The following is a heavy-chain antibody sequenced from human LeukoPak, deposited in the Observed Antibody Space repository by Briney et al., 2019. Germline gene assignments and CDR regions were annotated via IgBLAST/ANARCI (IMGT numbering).Heavy chain of an antibody. CDR1: GYTFTGYY. D-gene: IGHD2-2*01. V-gene: IGHV1-2*02. Sequence: ASVKVSCKASGYTFTGYYMHWVRQAPGQGLEWMGWINPNSGGTNYAQKFQGRVAMTREPSISTAYMELSRLRSDETAVYYCARQLLRDNWFEPWGQGTLVTVPS. J-gene: IGHJ5*02. CDR2: INPNSGGT. CDR3: ARQLLRDNWFEP.